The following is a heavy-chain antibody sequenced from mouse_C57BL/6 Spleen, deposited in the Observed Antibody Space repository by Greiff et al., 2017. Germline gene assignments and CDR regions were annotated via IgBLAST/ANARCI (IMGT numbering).Heavy chain of an antibody. V-gene: IGHV2-5*01. CDR3: AKKGDGMDY. J-gene: IGHJ4*01. CDR1: GFSLTSYG. Sequence: QVQLQQSGPGLVQPSQSLSITCTVSGFSLTSYGVPWVRQSPGKGLEWLGVIWGGGSTDYYPAYMSRLCITKNNSNSQVFDKMNGQQADDTAIYYCAKKGDGMDYWGQGTSVTVSS. CDR2: IWGGGST.